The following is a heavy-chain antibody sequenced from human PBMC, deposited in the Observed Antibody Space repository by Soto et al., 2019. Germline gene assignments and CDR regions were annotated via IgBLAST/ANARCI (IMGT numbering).Heavy chain of an antibody. CDR2: ISAYNGNT. CDR1: GYTFTSYG. D-gene: IGHD6-13*01. Sequence: QVQLVQSGAEVKKPGASVKVSCKASGYTFTSYGISWVRQAPGQGLEWMGWISAYNGNTNYAQTLQGRVTMTTDTSTSTAYMERRSLTSDETAVYYGARDIKRLAAADPFDPWGQGTLVTVSS. J-gene: IGHJ5*02. CDR3: ARDIKRLAAADPFDP. V-gene: IGHV1-18*01.